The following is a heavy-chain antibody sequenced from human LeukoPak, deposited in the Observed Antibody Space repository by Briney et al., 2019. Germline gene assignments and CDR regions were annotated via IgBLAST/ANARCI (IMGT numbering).Heavy chain of an antibody. J-gene: IGHJ4*02. CDR2: ISSSGSNI. V-gene: IGHV3-11*04. CDR1: GFTFSDYY. CDR3: ARGIDTSGWYDFDY. Sequence: GGCLRLSCAASGFTFSDYYMSWIRQAPGKGLEWVSYISSSGSNIYSADSVKGRFTISRDNAKNSLYLQMNSLRAEDTAVYYCARGIDTSGWYDFDYWGQGNLVTVSS. D-gene: IGHD6-19*01.